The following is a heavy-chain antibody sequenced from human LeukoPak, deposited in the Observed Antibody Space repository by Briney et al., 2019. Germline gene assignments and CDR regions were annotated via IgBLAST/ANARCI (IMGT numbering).Heavy chain of an antibody. CDR3: ASPDCSDPTCALAS. J-gene: IGHJ5*02. Sequence: ASVKVSCKASGYTFTGYLMHWVRQAPGQGLEWMGWINPNSGGTKYAQKFQGRVTMTRDTSIGTAYMELSRLRSDDTAFYYCASPDCSDPTCALASWAQEPLVPVSS. CDR1: GYTFTGYL. V-gene: IGHV1-2*02. CDR2: INPNSGGT. D-gene: IGHD2-21*01.